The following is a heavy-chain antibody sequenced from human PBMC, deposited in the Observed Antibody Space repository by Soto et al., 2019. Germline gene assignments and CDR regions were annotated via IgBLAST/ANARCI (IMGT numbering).Heavy chain of an antibody. D-gene: IGHD6-25*01. CDR3: VKGRGSYEVKFGLGV. CDR1: GFTFDDFA. CDR2: VDWNSGST. V-gene: IGHV3-9*01. J-gene: IGHJ6*02. Sequence: EVPLVESGGGLVQPGRSLRLSCAASGFTFDDFAMHWVRQAPGKGLEWVSGVDWNSGSTAYADSVKGRFTISRDNARNSRYLQMNSLRAEDTALYYCVKGRGSYEVKFGLGVWGQGTTVTVSS.